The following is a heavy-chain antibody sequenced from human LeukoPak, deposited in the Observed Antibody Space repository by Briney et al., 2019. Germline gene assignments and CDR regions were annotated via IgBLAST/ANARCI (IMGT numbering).Heavy chain of an antibody. CDR1: GGSISSSSYY. CDR2: IYYSGST. Sequence: SSETLSLTCTVSGGSISSSSYYWGWIRQPPGKGLEWIGNIYYSGSTYYNPSLKSRVTISVDTSKNQFSLKLSSVTAADTAVYYCARQTSGGTVVDYWGQGTLVTVSS. J-gene: IGHJ4*02. V-gene: IGHV4-39*01. D-gene: IGHD3-16*01. CDR3: ARQTSGGTVVDY.